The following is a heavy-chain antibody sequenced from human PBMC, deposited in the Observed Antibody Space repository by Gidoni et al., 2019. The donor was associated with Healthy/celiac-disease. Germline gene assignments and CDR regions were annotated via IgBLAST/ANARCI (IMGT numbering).Heavy chain of an antibody. CDR2: ISYDGSNK. J-gene: IGHJ6*02. D-gene: IGHD3-16*02. CDR1: GFTFSSYG. Sequence: QVQLVESGGGVVQPGRSLSLSCAASGFTFSSYGMHWVRQAPGKGLEWVAVISYDGSNKYYADSVKGRFTISRDNSKNTLYLQMNSLRAEDTAVYYCANQWYYDYIWGSYPKGYYYYGMDVWGQGTTVTVSS. V-gene: IGHV3-30*18. CDR3: ANQWYYDYIWGSYPKGYYYYGMDV.